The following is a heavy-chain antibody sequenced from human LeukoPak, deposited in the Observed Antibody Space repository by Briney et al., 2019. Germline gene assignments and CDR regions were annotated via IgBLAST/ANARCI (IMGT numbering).Heavy chain of an antibody. J-gene: IGHJ4*02. CDR3: ARVWGYYDSSGYFYERRFDY. D-gene: IGHD3-22*01. V-gene: IGHV1-18*01. CDR1: GYTFTSYG. Sequence: ASVKVSCKASGYTFTSYGISWVRQAPGQGLEWMGWISAYNGNTNYAQKLQGRVTMTTDTSTSTAYMELRSLRSDDTAVYYCARVWGYYDSSGYFYERRFDYWGQGTLVTVSS. CDR2: ISAYNGNT.